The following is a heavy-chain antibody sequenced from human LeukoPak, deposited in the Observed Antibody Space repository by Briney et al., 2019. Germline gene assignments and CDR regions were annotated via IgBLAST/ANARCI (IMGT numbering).Heavy chain of an antibody. V-gene: IGHV3-74*01. CDR1: GFTSSVS. CDR3: VRPTASIGIFDS. CDR2: INTDGNNT. Sequence: PGGSLRLSCAPPGFTSSVSWCNWAAQAPGKGLVWVSGINTDGNNTNCADSVKGRFTISRDNAKNTLYLQMNSLRAEDTAVYYCVRPTASIGIFDSWGQGTLVTVSS. D-gene: IGHD1-1*01. J-gene: IGHJ4*02.